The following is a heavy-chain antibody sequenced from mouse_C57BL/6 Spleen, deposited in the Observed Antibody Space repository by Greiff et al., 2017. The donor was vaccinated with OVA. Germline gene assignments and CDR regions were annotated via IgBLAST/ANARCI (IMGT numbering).Heavy chain of an antibody. D-gene: IGHD1-1*01. V-gene: IGHV1-22*01. Sequence: EVQLQQSGPELVKPGASVKMSCKASGYTFTDYNMHWVKQSHGKSLEWIGYINPNNGGTSYNQKFKGKATLTVNKSSSTAYMELRSLTSEDSAVYYCARERVITTVPVGMDYWGQGTAGTVSA. J-gene: IGHJ4*01. CDR2: INPNNGGT. CDR1: GYTFTDYN. CDR3: ARERVITTVPVGMDY.